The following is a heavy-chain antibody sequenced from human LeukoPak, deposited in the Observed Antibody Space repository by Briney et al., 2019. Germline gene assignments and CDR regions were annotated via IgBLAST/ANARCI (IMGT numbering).Heavy chain of an antibody. J-gene: IGHJ4*02. CDR1: GGSISSYY. V-gene: IGHV4-59*01. D-gene: IGHD1-1*01. CDR2: IYYSGST. CDR3: ARGHGTYYFDY. Sequence: SETLSLTCTVSGGSISSYYWSWIRQPPGRGLEWIGYIYYSGSTNYNPSLKSRVTISVDTSKNQFSLKLSSVTAADTAVYYCARGHGTYYFDYWGQGTLVTVSS.